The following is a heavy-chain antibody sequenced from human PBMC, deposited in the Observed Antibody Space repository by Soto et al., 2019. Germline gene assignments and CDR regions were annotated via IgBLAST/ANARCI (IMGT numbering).Heavy chain of an antibody. J-gene: IGHJ5*02. CDR3: ARELGYTYYSGSGSPSCFDP. V-gene: IGHV1-69*13. Sequence: SVKVSCKASGGTFSSYAISWVRQAPGQGLEWMGGIIPIFGTANYAQKFQGRVTITADESTSTAYMELSSLRSEDTAVYYCARELGYTYYSGSGSPSCFDPWGQGTLVTVSS. CDR1: GGTFSSYA. CDR2: IIPIFGTA. D-gene: IGHD3-10*01.